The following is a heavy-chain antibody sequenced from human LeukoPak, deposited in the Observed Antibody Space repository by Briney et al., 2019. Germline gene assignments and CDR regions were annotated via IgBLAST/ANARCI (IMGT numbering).Heavy chain of an antibody. CDR1: GFTFSDNY. D-gene: IGHD3-22*01. CDR3: ARDRGYDSSGYYLSR. Sequence: GGSLRLSCAASGFTFSDNYMSWIRQAPGKGLEWVSYISSSGSTIYYADSVKGRFTISRDNAKNSLYLQMNSLRAEDTAVYYCARDRGYDSSGYYLSRWGQGTLVTVSS. J-gene: IGHJ4*02. CDR2: ISSSGSTI. V-gene: IGHV3-11*01.